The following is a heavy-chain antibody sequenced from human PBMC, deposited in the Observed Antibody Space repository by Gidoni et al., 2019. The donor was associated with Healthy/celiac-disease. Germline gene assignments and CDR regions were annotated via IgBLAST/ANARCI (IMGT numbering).Heavy chain of an antibody. CDR1: GGSISSYY. J-gene: IGHJ6*02. CDR3: ARELSIAVAGTRYYYYGMDV. D-gene: IGHD6-19*01. Sequence: QVQLQESGPGLVKPSETLSLTCTVSGGSISSYYWSWIRQPPGKGLELIGYIYYSGSTNYNPSLKSRVTISVDTSKNQFSLKLSSVTAADTAVYYCARELSIAVAGTRYYYYGMDVWGQGTTVTVSS. CDR2: IYYSGST. V-gene: IGHV4-59*01.